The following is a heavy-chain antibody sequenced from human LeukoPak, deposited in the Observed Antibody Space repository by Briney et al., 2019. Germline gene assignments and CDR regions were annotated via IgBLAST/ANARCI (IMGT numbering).Heavy chain of an antibody. CDR2: ISSISIYI. Sequence: PGGSLRLSCAASGFTFSSYSMNWVRQPPGKGLEWVSSISSISIYIYYAASVKGRFTISRDNSKKSLYLQMNSLRAEDTAVYYCARSLYDILTGYLYYFDYWGQGTLVTVSS. D-gene: IGHD3-9*01. CDR1: GFTFSSYS. J-gene: IGHJ4*02. V-gene: IGHV3-21*01. CDR3: ARSLYDILTGYLYYFDY.